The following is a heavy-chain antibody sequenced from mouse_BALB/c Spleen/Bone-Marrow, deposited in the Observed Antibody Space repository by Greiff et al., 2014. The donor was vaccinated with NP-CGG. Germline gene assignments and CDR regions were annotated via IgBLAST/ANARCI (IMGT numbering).Heavy chain of an antibody. J-gene: IGHJ4*01. V-gene: IGHV1-82*01. CDR2: IYPGDGDT. D-gene: IGHD2-3*01. CDR1: GYAFSYSW. CDR3: ARSDGYRAMDY. Sequence: VQGVESGPELVKPGASVKISCKASGYAFSYSWMNWVKQRPGQGLEWIGRIYPGDGDTYYNGKFKGRATLTADKSSSTAYMQLSSLTSVDSAVYFCARSDGYRAMDYWGQGSSVTVSS.